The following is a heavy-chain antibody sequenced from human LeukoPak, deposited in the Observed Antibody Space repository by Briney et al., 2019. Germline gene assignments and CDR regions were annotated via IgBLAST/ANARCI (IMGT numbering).Heavy chain of an antibody. Sequence: ASVTVSCTPSGYTFTDNYLHWVRQAPGQGLEWVGWMNPKSGGTGYAQKFQGRVTMTRDTSISTAYMELGRLTSDDTAVYYCTRGSGTSWFDYWGQGSLVTVSS. V-gene: IGHV1-2*02. CDR3: TRGSGTSWFDY. D-gene: IGHD2-2*01. J-gene: IGHJ4*02. CDR1: GYTFTDNY. CDR2: MNPKSGGT.